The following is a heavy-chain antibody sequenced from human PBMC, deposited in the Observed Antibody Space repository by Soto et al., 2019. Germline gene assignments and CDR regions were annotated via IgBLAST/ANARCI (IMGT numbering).Heavy chain of an antibody. J-gene: IGHJ5*02. CDR2: IHYSGSA. D-gene: IGHD6-19*01. V-gene: IGHV4-59*12. CDR3: ARGVGGSGLNWFDP. Sequence: PSETLSLTCPFSGSSITGYYWTWIRPSPERGLEWIGYIHYSGSANYNPSLNSRLTMSVDRSKSQFSMKLASVTAADTAVYYCARGVGGSGLNWFDPWGQGTLVTVSS. CDR1: GSSITGYY.